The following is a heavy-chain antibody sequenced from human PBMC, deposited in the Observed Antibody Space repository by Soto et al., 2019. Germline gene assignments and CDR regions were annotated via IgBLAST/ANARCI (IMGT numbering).Heavy chain of an antibody. CDR2: INHSGST. J-gene: IGHJ5*02. CDR1: GGSFSGYY. V-gene: IGHV4-34*01. CDR3: ARGKYFYYYDSSGYRWFDP. Sequence: TLALTCAVYGGSFSGYYWSWIRQPPGKGLGWIGEINHSGSTNYNPSLKSRVTISVDTSKNQFSLKLSSVTAADTAVYYCARGKYFYYYDSSGYRWFDPWGQGTLVTVSS. D-gene: IGHD3-22*01.